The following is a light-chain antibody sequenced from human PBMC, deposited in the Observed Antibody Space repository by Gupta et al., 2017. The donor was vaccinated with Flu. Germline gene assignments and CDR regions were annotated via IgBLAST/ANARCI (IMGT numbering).Light chain of an antibody. CDR1: QSISSY. Sequence: PSSLSASVGDRVTITCRASQSISSYLNWYQQKPGKAPKLLIYAASSLQSGVPSRFSGSGSGTDFTLTISSLQPEDFATYYCQQSYSTLPTFGQGTKVEIK. CDR3: QQSYSTLPT. CDR2: AAS. V-gene: IGKV1-39*01. J-gene: IGKJ1*01.